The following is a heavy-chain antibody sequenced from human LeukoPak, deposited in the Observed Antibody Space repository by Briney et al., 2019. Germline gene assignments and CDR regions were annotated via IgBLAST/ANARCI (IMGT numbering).Heavy chain of an antibody. CDR3: AKGPDSSGYASSAEY. CDR2: ISGSDGST. CDR1: GCSFGSCG. Sequence: GGSLRLSCTASGCSFGSCGLTWNRQAPGKGLEWVSTISGSDGSTYYADSVKGRFTISRENSKDTVYLQMNSLRAEDTAVYYCAKGPDSSGYASSAEYWGQGTLVTVSS. D-gene: IGHD3-22*01. J-gene: IGHJ4*01. V-gene: IGHV3-23*01.